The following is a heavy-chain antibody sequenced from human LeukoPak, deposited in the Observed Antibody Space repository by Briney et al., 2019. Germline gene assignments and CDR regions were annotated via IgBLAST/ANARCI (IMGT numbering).Heavy chain of an antibody. D-gene: IGHD2-2*01. CDR2: IYYSGST. J-gene: IGHJ4*02. CDR3: GIGNHYCSRTRCYQICAY. CDR1: GGSISSYY. V-gene: IGHV4-59*01. Sequence: SETLSLTCTVSGGSISSYYWSWIRQPPGKGLEWIGYIYYSGSTNYNPSLKSRVTISVDTSKNQFSLKLSSVTAADTAVYYCGIGNHYCSRTRCYQICAYRRQGTLVTVCS.